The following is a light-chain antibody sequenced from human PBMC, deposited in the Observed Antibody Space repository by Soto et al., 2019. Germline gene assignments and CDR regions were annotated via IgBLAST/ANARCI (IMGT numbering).Light chain of an antibody. CDR1: QSVSSN. CDR2: GAS. CDR3: QQSYNTPYT. Sequence: MTQSPATLSVSPGERATLSCRASQSVSSNLAWYQQKPGKVPKVLIYGASRLQSGVPSRFSGRGSGTDFTLTISSLQPEDFATYYCQQSYNTPYTFGQGTKLEIK. J-gene: IGKJ2*01. V-gene: IGKV1-39*01.